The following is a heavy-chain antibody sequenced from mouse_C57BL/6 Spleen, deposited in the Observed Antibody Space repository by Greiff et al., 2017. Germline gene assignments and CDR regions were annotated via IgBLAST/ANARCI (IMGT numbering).Heavy chain of an antibody. CDR3: ARRGGSSDAWFAY. V-gene: IGHV1-18*01. CDR1: GYTFTDYN. CDR2: INPNNGGT. D-gene: IGHD1-1*01. Sequence: VQLQQSGPELVKPGASVKIPCKASGYTFTDYNMDWVKQNHGKSLEWIGDINPNNGGTTYNQKFKGKVTLTVDKSSSTAYMELRSLTSEDTAVYYCARRGGSSDAWFAYWGQGTLVTVSA. J-gene: IGHJ3*01.